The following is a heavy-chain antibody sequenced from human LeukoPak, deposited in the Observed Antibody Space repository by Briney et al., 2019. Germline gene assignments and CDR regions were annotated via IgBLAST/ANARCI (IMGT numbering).Heavy chain of an antibody. J-gene: IGHJ4*02. D-gene: IGHD6-6*01. CDR2: INHCGST. CDR3: ARGPLWYSSSSSLFDY. CDR1: GGSYSGYY. Sequence: PSDTLSLTCAVYGGSYSGYYWRWNRHPPGKGLDRIGQINHCGSTNYNPSLKSRVTISVDTSKNQFSLKLSSVTAADTAVYYCARGPLWYSSSSSLFDYWGQGTLVTVSS. V-gene: IGHV4-34*01.